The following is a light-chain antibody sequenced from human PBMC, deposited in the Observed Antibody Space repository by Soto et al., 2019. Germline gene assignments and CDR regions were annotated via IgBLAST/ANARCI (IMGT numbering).Light chain of an antibody. Sequence: DLQMTQFPSTLSASVGDRVTITCRASKTIRSWLAWYQQKPGKSPNLLIYTVSTLQGGVPSRFSGSGSGTEFTLTISSLQPDDFATYYCQHYDNYPPTFGGGTRVEIK. CDR3: QHYDNYPPT. CDR2: TVS. CDR1: KTIRSW. J-gene: IGKJ4*01. V-gene: IGKV1-5*03.